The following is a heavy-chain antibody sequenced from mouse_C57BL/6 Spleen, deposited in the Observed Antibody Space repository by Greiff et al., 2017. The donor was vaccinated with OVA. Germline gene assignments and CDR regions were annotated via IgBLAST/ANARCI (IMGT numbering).Heavy chain of an antibody. D-gene: IGHD1-1*01. CDR1: GYTFTSYW. V-gene: IGHV1-55*01. CDR2: IYLGSGST. J-gene: IGHJ4*01. Sequence: VQLQQPGAELVKPGASVKMSCKASGYTFTSYWITWVKQRPGQGFEWIGDIYLGSGSTNYNEKFKSKATLTVDTSSSTAYMQLSSLTSEDSAVYYCARRYYVGYYAMDYWGQGTSVTVSS. CDR3: ARRYYVGYYAMDY.